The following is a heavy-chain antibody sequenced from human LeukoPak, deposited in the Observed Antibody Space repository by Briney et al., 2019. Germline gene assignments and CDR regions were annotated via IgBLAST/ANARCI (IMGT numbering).Heavy chain of an antibody. CDR2: ISGSGGYT. CDR1: GFTFSSYA. Sequence: GGSLRLSCAASGFTFSSYAMSWVRQAPGKGLEWVSGISGSGGYTYYADSVEGRFTISRDNSKNTLYLQMNSLRAEDTAVYFCAKALTGVPRGFDYWGQGTLVTVSS. J-gene: IGHJ4*02. CDR3: AKALTGVPRGFDY. V-gene: IGHV3-23*01. D-gene: IGHD7-27*01.